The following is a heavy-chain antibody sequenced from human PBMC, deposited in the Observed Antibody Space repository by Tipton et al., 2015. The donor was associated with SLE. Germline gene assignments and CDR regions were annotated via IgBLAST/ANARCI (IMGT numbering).Heavy chain of an antibody. D-gene: IGHD6-19*01. Sequence: VQLVQSGGGLVQPGGSLRLSCAASGFTVSSNYMSWVRQAPGKGLEWVSVIYSGGSTYYADSVKGRFTISRDNSKNTLYLQVNSLRAEDTAVYYCARDRGSGWFDFDYWGQGTLVTVSS. CDR1: GFTVSSNY. V-gene: IGHV3-53*04. CDR2: IYSGGST. J-gene: IGHJ4*02. CDR3: ARDRGSGWFDFDY.